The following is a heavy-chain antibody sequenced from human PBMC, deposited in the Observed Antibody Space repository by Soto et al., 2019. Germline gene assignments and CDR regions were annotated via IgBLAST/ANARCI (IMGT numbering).Heavy chain of an antibody. J-gene: IGHJ4*02. D-gene: IGHD3-16*01. V-gene: IGHV2-5*02. CDR3: AHKGGGDRILDY. Sequence: QITLKESGPTLVKPTQTLTLTCTFSGFSLSTSGVGVGWIRQPPGKALEWLALIYWDDSKHYSPSLKSRLTNTKDPPKKQVVLNMTNKDPVHTATYYWAHKGGGDRILDYWGQGTLVTVSS. CDR2: IYWDDSK. CDR1: GFSLSTSGVG.